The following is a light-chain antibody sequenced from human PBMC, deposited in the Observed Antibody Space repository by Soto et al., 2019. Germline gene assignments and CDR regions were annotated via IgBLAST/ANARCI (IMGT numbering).Light chain of an antibody. V-gene: IGKV3-20*01. Sequence: EVGLTQSPGTLSLSQGERATLSCRASQSVSNNYLAWYQQKPGQAPRLLIYGASNRATGIPDRFSGSGSGTDFTLTISRLEPEDFAVYYCQQYGSSGTFGQGTKADIK. J-gene: IGKJ1*01. CDR2: GAS. CDR1: QSVSNNY. CDR3: QQYGSSGT.